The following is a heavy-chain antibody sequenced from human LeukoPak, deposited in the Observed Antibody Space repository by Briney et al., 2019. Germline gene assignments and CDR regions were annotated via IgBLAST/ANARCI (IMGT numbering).Heavy chain of an antibody. J-gene: IGHJ4*02. Sequence: GGSLRLSCAASGFTFSSYWMHWVRQGPGKGLVWVSRINTDGSGTSYAESVKGRFTISRDNAKNTLYLQMNSLRAEDTAVYYCARVYYGSVSRVDYWGQGTLVTVSS. V-gene: IGHV3-74*01. CDR1: GFTFSSYW. CDR2: INTDGSGT. CDR3: ARVYYGSVSRVDY. D-gene: IGHD3-10*01.